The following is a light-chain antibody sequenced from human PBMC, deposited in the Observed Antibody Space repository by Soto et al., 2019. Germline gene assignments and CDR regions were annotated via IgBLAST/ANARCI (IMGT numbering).Light chain of an antibody. Sequence: EIVMTQSPATLSVSPGERATLYCRASQIFSSNLAWYQQKPGQAPRLLIYGASTRATGIPARFSGSGFGTEFTLTISSLQSEDFAVYYCQQYNNWPPEYTFGQGTKVDIK. J-gene: IGKJ2*01. CDR2: GAS. CDR1: QIFSSN. CDR3: QQYNNWPPEYT. V-gene: IGKV3-15*01.